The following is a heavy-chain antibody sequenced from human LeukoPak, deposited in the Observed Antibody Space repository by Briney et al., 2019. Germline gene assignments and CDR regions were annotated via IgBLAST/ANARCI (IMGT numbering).Heavy chain of an antibody. CDR2: IYTSGST. CDR3: AVDLSYSSGWYMDY. V-gene: IGHV4-4*07. CDR1: GGSISSYY. J-gene: IGHJ4*02. D-gene: IGHD6-19*01. Sequence: PETLSLTCTVSGGSISSYYWSWIRQPAGKGLEWIGRIYTSGSTNYNPSLKSRVTMSVDTSKNQFSLKLSSVTAADTAVYYCAVDLSYSSGWYMDYWGQGTLVTVSS.